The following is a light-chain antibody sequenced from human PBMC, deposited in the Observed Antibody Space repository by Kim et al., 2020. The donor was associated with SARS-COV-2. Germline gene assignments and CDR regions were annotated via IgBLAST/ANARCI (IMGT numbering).Light chain of an antibody. CDR3: KSRDSSGNVV. CDR2: GKN. V-gene: IGLV3-19*01. CDR1: SLRIYY. Sequence: SSELTQDPAVSVALGQTVRITCQGDSLRIYYASWYQQKPGQAPVLVIYGKNNRPSGIPDRFSGSSSGNTASLTTTGAQADDESDYYCKSRDSSGNVVFGGGTQLTVL. J-gene: IGLJ2*01.